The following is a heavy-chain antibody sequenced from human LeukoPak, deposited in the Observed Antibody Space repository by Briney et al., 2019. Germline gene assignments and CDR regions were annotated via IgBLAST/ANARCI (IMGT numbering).Heavy chain of an antibody. CDR1: GFTFSSYA. V-gene: IGHV3-30-3*01. D-gene: IGHD3-10*01. CDR3: ARDRLGFGESPSASFDY. Sequence: GGSLRLSCAASGFTFSSYAMHWVRQAPGKGLERVAVISYDGSNKYYADSVKGRFTISRDNSKNTLYLRMNSLRAEDTAVYYCARDRLGFGESPSASFDYWGQGTLVTVSS. J-gene: IGHJ4*02. CDR2: ISYDGSNK.